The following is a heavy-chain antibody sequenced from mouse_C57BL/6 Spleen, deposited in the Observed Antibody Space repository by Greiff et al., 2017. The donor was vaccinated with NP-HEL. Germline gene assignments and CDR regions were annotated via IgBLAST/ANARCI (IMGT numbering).Heavy chain of an antibody. J-gene: IGHJ3*01. CDR2: IYPGDGDT. CDR1: GYAFSSSW. D-gene: IGHD2-3*01. Sequence: QVQLQQSGPELVKPGASVKISCKASGYAFSSSWMNWVKQRPGKGLEWIGRIYPGDGDTNYNGKFKGKATLTADKSSSTAYMQLSSLTSEDSAVYFGARQIYDGYYGFAYWGQGTLVTVSA. V-gene: IGHV1-82*01. CDR3: ARQIYDGYYGFAY.